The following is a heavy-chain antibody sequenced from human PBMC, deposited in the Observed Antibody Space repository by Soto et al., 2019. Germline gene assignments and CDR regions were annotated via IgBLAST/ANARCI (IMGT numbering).Heavy chain of an antibody. D-gene: IGHD3-10*01. CDR1: GFTFSSYA. CDR2: ISYDGSNK. CDR3: AVWLGPLGGSSILYYYYGMDV. J-gene: IGHJ6*02. V-gene: IGHV3-30-3*01. Sequence: PGGSLRLSCAASGFTFSSYAMHWVRQAPGKGLEWVAVISYDGSNKHYADSVKGRFTISRDNSKNTLYLQMNSLRAEDTAVYYCAVWLGPLGGSSILYYYYGMDVWGQGTTVTVSS.